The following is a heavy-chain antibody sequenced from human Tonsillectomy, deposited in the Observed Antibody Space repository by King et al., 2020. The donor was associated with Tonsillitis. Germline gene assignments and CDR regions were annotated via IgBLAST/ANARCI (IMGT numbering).Heavy chain of an antibody. CDR2: INTNTWNP. D-gene: IGHD1/OR15-1a*01. Sequence: KWYRQTPGQGLEWMGSINTNTWNPTYAQGVTGRFVFSLETSVSTAYLQISGLKAYDTAFYYCARELVGTKLFDSWGQG. J-gene: IGHJ4*02. CDR3: ARELVGTKLFDS. V-gene: IGHV7-4-1*02.